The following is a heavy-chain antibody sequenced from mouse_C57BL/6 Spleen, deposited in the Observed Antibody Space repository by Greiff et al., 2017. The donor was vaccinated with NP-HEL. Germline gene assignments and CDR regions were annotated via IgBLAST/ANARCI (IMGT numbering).Heavy chain of an antibody. V-gene: IGHV1-52*01. CDR1: GYTFTSYW. CDR3: ARSSYYGNYGAMDY. D-gene: IGHD2-10*01. Sequence: QVQLQQPGAELVRPGSSVKLSCKASGYTFTSYWMHWVKQRPIQGLEWIGNIDPSDSETHYNQKFKDKATLTVDKSSSTAYMQLSSLTSEDSAVDYCARSSYYGNYGAMDYWGQGTSVTVSS. J-gene: IGHJ4*01. CDR2: IDPSDSET.